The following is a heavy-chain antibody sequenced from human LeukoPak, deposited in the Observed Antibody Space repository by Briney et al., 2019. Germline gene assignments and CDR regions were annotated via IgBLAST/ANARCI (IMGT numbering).Heavy chain of an antibody. Sequence: PSDTLSLTCTVSGGSMSSHYWSWIRQPPGKGLEWIGYIYYSGSTYYSPSLKSRVTISVDTSKNQFSLNVTSVTAADTAVYYCARDRWLNACDIWGQGTMVTVSS. J-gene: IGHJ3*02. D-gene: IGHD6-19*01. CDR3: ARDRWLNACDI. CDR2: IYYSGST. V-gene: IGHV4-59*11. CDR1: GGSMSSHY.